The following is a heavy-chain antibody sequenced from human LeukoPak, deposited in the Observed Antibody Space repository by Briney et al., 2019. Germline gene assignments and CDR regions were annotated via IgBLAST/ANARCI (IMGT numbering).Heavy chain of an antibody. V-gene: IGHV3-7*04. CDR1: EFRFRTYW. D-gene: IGHD3-9*01. CDR2: IKEDGSEK. CDR3: ARGSIFNWFDP. J-gene: IGHJ5*02. Sequence: PGGSLSLSCVDSEFRFRTYWMSWVRQAPGKGVEWVAHIKEDGSEKDYVDSVKGRFTISRDNAKNSLYLQMNSLRAEDTAVYFCARGSIFNWFDPWGQGTLVSVSS.